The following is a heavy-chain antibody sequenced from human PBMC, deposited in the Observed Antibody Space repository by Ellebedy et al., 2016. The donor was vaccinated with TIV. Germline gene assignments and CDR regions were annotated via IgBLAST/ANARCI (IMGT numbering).Heavy chain of an antibody. J-gene: IGHJ4*02. CDR3: ARGFRYGSGRWPLDY. V-gene: IGHV1-69*04. D-gene: IGHD4-23*01. CDR1: GGTFSSYA. Sequence: AASVKVSCKASGGTFSSYAISWVRQAPGQGLEWMGRIIPILGIANYAQKFQGRVTITADKSTSTAYMELSSLRSEDTAVYYCARGFRYGSGRWPLDYWGQGTLVTVSS. CDR2: IIPILGIA.